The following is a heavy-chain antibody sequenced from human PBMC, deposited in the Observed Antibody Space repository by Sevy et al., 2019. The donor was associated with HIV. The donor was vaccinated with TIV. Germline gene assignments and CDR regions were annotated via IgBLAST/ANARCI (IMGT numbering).Heavy chain of an antibody. Sequence: RSLRLSCAASGFTFSNYNMNWVRQAPGKGLEWVSSISSSSRYIYYADSMKGRFTISRDNAKNSLYLQMNSLRAEDTAVYYCARVVAYCSGGSCFPGYYYGMDVWGQGTTVTVSS. J-gene: IGHJ6*02. CDR3: ARVVAYCSGGSCFPGYYYGMDV. CDR2: ISSSSRYI. V-gene: IGHV3-21*01. D-gene: IGHD2-15*01. CDR1: GFTFSNYN.